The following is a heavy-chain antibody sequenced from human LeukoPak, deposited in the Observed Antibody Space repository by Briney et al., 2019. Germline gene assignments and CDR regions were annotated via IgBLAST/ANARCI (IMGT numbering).Heavy chain of an antibody. J-gene: IGHJ4*02. Sequence: SETLSLTCSVSGGSISSSSYYWGWIRQPPGKGLEWIGSIYYSGSTYYNPSLKSRVTISVDTSKNQFSLKLSSVTAADTAVYYCARHVIDTSGYYLDYFDYWGQGTLVTVSS. D-gene: IGHD3-22*01. CDR3: ARHVIDTSGYYLDYFDY. CDR2: IYYSGST. CDR1: GGSISSSSYY. V-gene: IGHV4-39*01.